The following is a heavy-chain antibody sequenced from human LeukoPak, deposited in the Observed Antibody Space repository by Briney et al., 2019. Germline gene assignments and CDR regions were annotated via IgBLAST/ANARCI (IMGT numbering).Heavy chain of an antibody. J-gene: IGHJ4*02. Sequence: ASVNVSCKASGGTFSSYAISWVRQAPGQGLEWMGWINTNTGNPTYAQGFTGRFVFSLDTSVSTAYLQISSLKAEDTAVYYCARVKGIAAAGYDYWGQGTLVTVSS. CDR2: INTNTGNP. D-gene: IGHD6-13*01. CDR3: ARVKGIAAAGYDY. V-gene: IGHV7-4-1*02. CDR1: GGTFSSYA.